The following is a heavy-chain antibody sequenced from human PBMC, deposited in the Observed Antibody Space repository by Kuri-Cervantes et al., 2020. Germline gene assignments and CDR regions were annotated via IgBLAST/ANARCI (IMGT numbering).Heavy chain of an antibody. CDR2: VSWNSATI. J-gene: IGHJ2*01. V-gene: IGHV3-9*01. D-gene: IGHD3-10*01. Sequence: SLKISCVASGFRYDDYDMFWVRQGPGKGLEWVSGVSWNSATIAYADSVQGRFTTSRDNAKSSLFLQMNNLRPEDTALYYCVKGDGSGTVSAGYFDLWGRGTLVTVSS. CDR3: VKGDGSGTVSAGYFDL. CDR1: GFRYDDYD.